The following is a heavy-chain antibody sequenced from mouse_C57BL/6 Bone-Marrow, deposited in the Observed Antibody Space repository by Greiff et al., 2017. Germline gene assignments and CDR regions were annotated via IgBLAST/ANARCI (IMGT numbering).Heavy chain of an antibody. V-gene: IGHV1-69*01. CDR2: IDPSDSYT. Sequence: VQLQQPGAELVMPGASVKLSCKASGYTFTSYWMHWVKQRPGQGLEWIGEIDPSDSYTNYNQKFKGKSTLTVDKSSSTAYIQLSSLTSEDSAVYYCARCPYDGYYVYWYFDVWGTGTTVTVSS. CDR1: GYTFTSYW. J-gene: IGHJ1*03. CDR3: ARCPYDGYYVYWYFDV. D-gene: IGHD2-3*01.